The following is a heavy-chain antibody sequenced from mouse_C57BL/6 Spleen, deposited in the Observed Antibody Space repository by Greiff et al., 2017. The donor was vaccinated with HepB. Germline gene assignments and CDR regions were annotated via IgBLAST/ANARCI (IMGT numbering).Heavy chain of an antibody. V-gene: IGHV1-72*01. CDR2: IDPNSGGT. J-gene: IGHJ1*03. D-gene: IGHD1-1*01. CDR1: GYTFTSYW. Sequence: QVQLQQPGAELVKPGASVKLSCKASGYTFTSYWMHWVKQRPGRGLEWIGWIDPNSGGTKYNEKFKSKATLTVDKPSSTAYMQLSSLTSEDSAVYYCARLNYYGSSENFDVWGTGTTVTVSS. CDR3: ARLNYYGSSENFDV.